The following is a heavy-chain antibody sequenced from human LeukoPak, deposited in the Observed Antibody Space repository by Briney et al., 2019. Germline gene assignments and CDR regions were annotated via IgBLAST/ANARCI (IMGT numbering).Heavy chain of an antibody. CDR1: GFTFSSYA. V-gene: IGHV3-23*01. J-gene: IGHJ4*02. CDR3: AKSYNGYESKPDY. D-gene: IGHD5-12*01. Sequence: EGSLRLSCAASGFTFSSYAMGWVRQSPGKGLEWVSAISDSGGSTYYADSVKGRFTISRDNSKNTLYLQMNSLRAEDTAVYYCAKSYNGYESKPDYWGQGTLVTVSS. CDR2: ISDSGGST.